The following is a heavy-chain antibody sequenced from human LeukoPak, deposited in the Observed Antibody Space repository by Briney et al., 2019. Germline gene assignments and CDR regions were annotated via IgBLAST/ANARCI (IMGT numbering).Heavy chain of an antibody. Sequence: PGGSLRLSCAASGFTFSSYSMNWVRQAPGKGLEWVSSISSSSSYIYYADSVKGRFTISRDNAKNSLYLQMNSLRAEDMALYYCAKAAVVWELLDYFDYWGQGTLVTVSS. V-gene: IGHV3-21*04. J-gene: IGHJ4*02. CDR3: AKAAVVWELLDYFDY. D-gene: IGHD1-26*01. CDR2: ISSSSSYI. CDR1: GFTFSSYS.